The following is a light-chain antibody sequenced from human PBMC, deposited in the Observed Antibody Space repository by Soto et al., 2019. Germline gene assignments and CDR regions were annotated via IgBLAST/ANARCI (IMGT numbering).Light chain of an antibody. CDR2: DVS. V-gene: IGLV2-14*01. J-gene: IGLJ3*02. CDR1: SSDVGGSNY. CDR3: TSYTSSRLRV. Sequence: QSALTQPASVSGSPGQSITISCTGTSSDVGGSNYVSWYQQHPGKAPKLIIYDVSNRPSGVSLRFSGSESGNTASLTISGLQAEDEADYYCTSYTSSRLRVFGGGTQLTVL.